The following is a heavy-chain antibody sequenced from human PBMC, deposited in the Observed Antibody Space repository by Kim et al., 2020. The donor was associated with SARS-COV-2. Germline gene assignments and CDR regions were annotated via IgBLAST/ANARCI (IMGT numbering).Heavy chain of an antibody. J-gene: IGHJ6*03. CDR3: ARVQATPRYCSSTSCYTGYYYYMDV. D-gene: IGHD2-2*02. CDR2: INHSGST. CDR1: GGSFSGYY. V-gene: IGHV4-34*01. Sequence: SETLSLTCAVYGGSFSGYYWSWIRQPPGKGLEWIGEINHSGSTNYNPSLKSRVTISVDTSKNQFSLKLSSVTAADTAVYYCARVQATPRYCSSTSCYTGYYYYMDVWGKGTTVTVSS.